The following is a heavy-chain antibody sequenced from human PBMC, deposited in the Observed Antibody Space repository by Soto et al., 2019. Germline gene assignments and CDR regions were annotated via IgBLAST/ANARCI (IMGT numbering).Heavy chain of an antibody. V-gene: IGHV3-11*04. CDR3: ARVLYATWSSFDY. J-gene: IGHJ4*02. CDR1: GFRFSDHY. CDR2: ISGDATTT. Sequence: LRLSCAASGFRFSDHYMTWIRQAPGKGLEWVSKISGDATTTYYADSAKGRFTISRDNAKNSLYLHLNSLTAEDTAIYYCARVLYATWSSFDYWGQGTLVTVSS. D-gene: IGHD1-26*01.